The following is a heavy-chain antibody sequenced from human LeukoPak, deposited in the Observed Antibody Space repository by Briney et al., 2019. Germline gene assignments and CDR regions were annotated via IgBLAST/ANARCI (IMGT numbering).Heavy chain of an antibody. V-gene: IGHV1-69*02. CDR2: IIPILGIA. J-gene: IGHJ5*02. Sequence: SVKVSCRASGGTFSSYTISWVRQAPGQGLEWMGRIIPILGIANYAQKFQGRVTITADKSTSTAYMELSSLRSEDTAVYYCASEPPYYDSSGPLRPWGQGTLVTVSS. D-gene: IGHD3-22*01. CDR1: GGTFSSYT. CDR3: ASEPPYYDSSGPLRP.